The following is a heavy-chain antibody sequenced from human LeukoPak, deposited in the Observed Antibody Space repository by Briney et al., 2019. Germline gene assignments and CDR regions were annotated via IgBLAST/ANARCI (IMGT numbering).Heavy chain of an antibody. D-gene: IGHD5-18*01. CDR3: ARDPSRGYTYGYGDL. Sequence: GGSLRLSCAAARSSVSGYWMNWVRQAPGKGLEWVANIMKDGTEKYYVDSVKGRFTISRDNAKNSLYLQMNSLRAEDTAVYYCARDPSRGYTYGYGDLWGQGTLVTVSP. CDR1: RSSVSGYW. J-gene: IGHJ4*02. CDR2: IMKDGTEK. V-gene: IGHV3-7*01.